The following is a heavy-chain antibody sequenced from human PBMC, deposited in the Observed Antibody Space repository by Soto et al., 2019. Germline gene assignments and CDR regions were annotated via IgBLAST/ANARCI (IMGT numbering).Heavy chain of an antibody. CDR3: TRGAAHNFGY. CDR1: GDTVSSSSAA. Sequence: SQTLSLTCAISGDTVSSSSAAWTWIRQSPSRGLEWLGRTYYRSKWYNDYAVSVKSRITISPDTSKNQFSLQLNSVTPEDTAVYYCTRGAAHNFGYWGRGTLVTVSS. V-gene: IGHV6-1*01. J-gene: IGHJ4*02. CDR2: TYYRSKWYN.